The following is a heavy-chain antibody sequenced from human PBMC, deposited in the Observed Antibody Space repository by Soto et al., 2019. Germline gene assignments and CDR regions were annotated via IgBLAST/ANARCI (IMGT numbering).Heavy chain of an antibody. D-gene: IGHD2-15*01. CDR3: ATLGYCSGGSCYSRYWYFDL. CDR2: IIPILGIA. J-gene: IGHJ2*01. V-gene: IGHV1-69*02. Sequence: QVQLVQSGAEVKKPGSSVKVSCKASGGTFSSYTISWVRQAPGQGLEWMGRIIPILGIANYAQKFQGRVTITADKSTSTAYMELSSLRSEDTAVYYCATLGYCSGGSCYSRYWYFDLWGRGTLVTVSS. CDR1: GGTFSSYT.